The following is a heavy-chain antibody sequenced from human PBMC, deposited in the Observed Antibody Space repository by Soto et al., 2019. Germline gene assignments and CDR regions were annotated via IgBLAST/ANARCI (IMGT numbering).Heavy chain of an antibody. CDR3: ARDGRSGGELLNYYYGMDV. CDR2: ISSNGGST. Sequence: GGSLRLSCAASGFTFSSYAMHWVRQAPGKGLEYVSAISSNGGSTYYADSVKGRFTISRDNSKNTLYLQMGSLRAEDMAVYYCARDGRSGGELLNYYYGMDVWGQGTTVTVSS. J-gene: IGHJ6*02. CDR1: GFTFSSYA. D-gene: IGHD1-26*01. V-gene: IGHV3-64*02.